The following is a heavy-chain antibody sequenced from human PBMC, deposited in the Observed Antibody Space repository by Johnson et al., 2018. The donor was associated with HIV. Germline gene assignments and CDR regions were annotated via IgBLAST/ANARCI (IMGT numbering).Heavy chain of an antibody. D-gene: IGHD4-23*01. CDR3: ARDSATNDYGGKGDAFDI. CDR1: GFTFSSYA. V-gene: IGHV3-30-3*01. J-gene: IGHJ3*02. Sequence: QVQLVESGGGVVQPGRSLRLSCAASGFTFSSYAMHWVRQAPGKGLEWVALISYDGSNKYYADSVKGRFTISRDNSKNTLYLQMNSLRAEDTAVYYCARDSATNDYGGKGDAFDIWGQGTMVTVSS. CDR2: ISYDGSNK.